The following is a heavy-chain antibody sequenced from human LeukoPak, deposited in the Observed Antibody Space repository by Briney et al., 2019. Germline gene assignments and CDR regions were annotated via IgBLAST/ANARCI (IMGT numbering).Heavy chain of an antibody. J-gene: IGHJ4*02. CDR2: IWYDGSNK. CDR1: GFTFSSYG. Sequence: PGRSLRLSCAASGFTFSSYGMHWVRQAPGKGLEWVAVIWYDGSNKYYADSVKGRFTISRDNSKNTLYLQMNSLRAEDTAVYYCARDGLELGFDYWGQGTLVTVSS. CDR3: ARDGLELGFDY. D-gene: IGHD6-13*01. V-gene: IGHV3-33*08.